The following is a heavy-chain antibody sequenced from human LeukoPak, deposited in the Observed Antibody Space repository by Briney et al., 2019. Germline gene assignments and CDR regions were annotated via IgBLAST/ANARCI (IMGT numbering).Heavy chain of an antibody. CDR1: VFTFNNYG. V-gene: IGHV3-23*01. D-gene: IGHD2-2*01. J-gene: IGHJ6*02. CDR2: ISGSGGST. CDR3: AKPPAPYCYYGMDV. Sequence: PGGSLRLSCAAAVFTFNNYGMTWVRQAPAKGLEWVSGISGSGGSTNYPDSVKGRFTISRDNSKNTLYLQMNSLRAEETAVYYCAKPPAPYCYYGMDVWGQGTTVTVSS.